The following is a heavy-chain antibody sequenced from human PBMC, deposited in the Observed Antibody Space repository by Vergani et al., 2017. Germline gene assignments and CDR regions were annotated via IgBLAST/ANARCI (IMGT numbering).Heavy chain of an antibody. Sequence: QLQLQESGPGLVKPSETLSLTCTVSGGSISSSSYYWGWIRQPPGKGLEWIGSIYYSGSTYYNPSLKSRVTISVDTSKNQFSLKLSSVTAADTAVYYCARAMSGSYGESFDYWGQGTLVTVSS. J-gene: IGHJ4*02. V-gene: IGHV4-39*01. CDR2: IYYSGST. D-gene: IGHD1-26*01. CDR1: GGSISSSSYY. CDR3: ARAMSGSYGESFDY.